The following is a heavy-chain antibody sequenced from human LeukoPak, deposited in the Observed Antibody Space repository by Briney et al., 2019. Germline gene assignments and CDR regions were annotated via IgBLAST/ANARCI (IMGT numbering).Heavy chain of an antibody. CDR2: INPNSGGT. CDR3: ARETSHRHAFDI. V-gene: IGHV1-2*02. Sequence: ASVKVSCKASGHTFTGYYMHWVRQAPGQGLEWMGWINPNSGGTNYAQKFQGRVTMTRDTSISTAYMELSRLRSDDTAVYYCARETSHRHAFDIWGQGTMVTVSS. CDR1: GHTFTGYY. J-gene: IGHJ3*02.